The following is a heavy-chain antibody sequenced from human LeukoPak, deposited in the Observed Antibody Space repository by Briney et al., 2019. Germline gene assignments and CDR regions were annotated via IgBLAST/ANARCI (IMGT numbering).Heavy chain of an antibody. CDR3: ATGNRYYFDY. CDR2: IYHSGST. V-gene: IGHV4-30-2*01. D-gene: IGHD1-14*01. CDR1: GGSISSGGYY. Sequence: SGTLSLTCTVSGGSISSGGYYWSWIRQPPGKGLEWIGYIYHSGSTYYNPSLKSRVTISVDRSKNQFSLKLSSVTAADTAVYYCATGNRYYFDYWGQGTLVTVSS. J-gene: IGHJ4*02.